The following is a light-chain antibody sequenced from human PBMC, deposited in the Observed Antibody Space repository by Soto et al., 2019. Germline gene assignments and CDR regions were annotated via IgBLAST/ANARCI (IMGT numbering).Light chain of an antibody. CDR2: GAS. CDR1: QRISSN. Sequence: EIVMTQSPATLSVSPGERATLYCKASQRISSNLAWYQQKPGQPPRLLIYGASTRASGIPARFSGSGSGTEFTLTISGLQSEDFALYYCQQYNIWPQYTFGQWTKREIK. J-gene: IGKJ2*01. CDR3: QQYNIWPQYT. V-gene: IGKV3-15*01.